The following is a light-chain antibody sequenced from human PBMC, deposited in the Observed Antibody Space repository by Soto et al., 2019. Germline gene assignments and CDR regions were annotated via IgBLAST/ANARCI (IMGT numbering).Light chain of an antibody. Sequence: QSALTQPPSASGSPGQSVAISCTGTSSDVGGYNYVSWYQQHPGKAPKLMIYAVNKRPSGVPDRCSGSKSGNTASLTVSGLQAEDEADYYCSSYAGSSNVFGTGTKLTVL. CDR1: SSDVGGYNY. J-gene: IGLJ1*01. CDR2: AVN. CDR3: SSYAGSSNV. V-gene: IGLV2-8*01.